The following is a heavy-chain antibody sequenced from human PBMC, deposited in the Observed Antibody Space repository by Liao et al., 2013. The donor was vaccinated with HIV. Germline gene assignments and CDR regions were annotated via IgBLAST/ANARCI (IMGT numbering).Heavy chain of an antibody. CDR3: ARGRTVATTPLAY. CDR2: VTHSGGT. V-gene: IGHV4-34*01. J-gene: IGHJ4*02. CDR1: GGSFSYYY. D-gene: IGHD5-12*01. Sequence: VQLQQWGTGLLKPSETLSLTCGLSGGSFSYYYWTWIRQPPGKGLEWLGEVTHSGGTNHNPSLKSRLTISVDTSKNQVSLKLDSVTAADTAVYYCARGRTVATTPLAYWGQGTLVTVSS.